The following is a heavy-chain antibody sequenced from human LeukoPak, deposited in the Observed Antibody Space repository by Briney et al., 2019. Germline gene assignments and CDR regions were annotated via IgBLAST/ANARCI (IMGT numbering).Heavy chain of an antibody. CDR3: ARENYFSSGWYDGWFDP. Sequence: GESLKISCKASGYTFTSYGISWVRQAPGQGLEWMGWISAYNGNTNYAQKLQGRVTMTTDTSTSTAYMELRSLRSDDTAVYYCARENYFSSGWYDGWFDPWGQGTLVTVSS. V-gene: IGHV1-18*01. CDR1: GYTFTSYG. CDR2: ISAYNGNT. D-gene: IGHD6-19*01. J-gene: IGHJ5*02.